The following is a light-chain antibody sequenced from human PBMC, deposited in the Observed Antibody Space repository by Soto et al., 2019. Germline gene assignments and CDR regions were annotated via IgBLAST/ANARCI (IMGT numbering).Light chain of an antibody. CDR2: GAS. CDR1: QSVSSN. J-gene: IGKJ4*01. V-gene: IGKV3-15*01. Sequence: EIVMTQSPATLSVSPGERATLSCRASQSVSSNLAWYQQKPGQAPRLLIYGASTRATGIPARFSGSGSGTEFTLTISSLQFEDFAVYYCQQYNNWPPGLTSGGGTKVEIK. CDR3: QQYNNWPPGLT.